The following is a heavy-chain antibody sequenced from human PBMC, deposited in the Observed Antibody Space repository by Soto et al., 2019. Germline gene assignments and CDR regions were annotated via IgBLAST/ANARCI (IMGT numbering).Heavy chain of an antibody. Sequence: QVQLVQSGSEVKKPGSSVRVSCKTSGGSFSIYTFSWVRQAPGQGLEWMGRVLPFLDLTTYSQKFQGRVTITADKSPAIAYLDVSSLTSEDTAVYYCATDRANSNWPNFASWGQGTLVTVSS. D-gene: IGHD6-13*01. CDR1: GGSFSIYT. CDR3: ATDRANSNWPNFAS. CDR2: VLPFLDLT. J-gene: IGHJ4*02. V-gene: IGHV1-69*02.